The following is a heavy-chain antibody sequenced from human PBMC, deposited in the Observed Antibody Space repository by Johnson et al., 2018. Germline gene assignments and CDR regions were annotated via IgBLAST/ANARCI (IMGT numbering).Heavy chain of an antibody. J-gene: IGHJ6*02. D-gene: IGHD2-2*01. Sequence: QVQLVQSGGGVVQPGRSLRLSCAASGFTFSSYGMHWVRQAPGKGLEWVAVISYDGSNKYYGDFVKGRFTISRDKNTLYLQMNSLRAEDSAVYYCAKVIRSYQYHGMDVWGQGTTVTVSS. V-gene: IGHV3-30*18. CDR2: ISYDGSNK. CDR1: GFTFSSYG. CDR3: AKVIRSYQYHGMDV.